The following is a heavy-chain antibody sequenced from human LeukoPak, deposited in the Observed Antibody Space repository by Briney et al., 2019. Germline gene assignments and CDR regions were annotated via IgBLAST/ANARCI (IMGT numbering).Heavy chain of an antibody. CDR3: AKDTPVRCDILTGCFDY. V-gene: IGHV3-23*01. CDR2: ISGSGGST. CDR1: GFTFSSYA. D-gene: IGHD3-9*01. J-gene: IGHJ4*02. Sequence: GGSLRLSCAASGFTFSSYAMSWVRQAPGKGLEWVSAISGSGGSTYYADSVKGRFTISRDNSKNTLYLQMNSLRAEDTAVYYCAKDTPVRCDILTGCFDYWGQGTLVTVSS.